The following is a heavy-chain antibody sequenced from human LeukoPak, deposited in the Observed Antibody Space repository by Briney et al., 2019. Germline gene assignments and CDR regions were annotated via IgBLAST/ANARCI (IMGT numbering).Heavy chain of an antibody. V-gene: IGHV4-39*07. J-gene: IGHJ4*02. Sequence: SETLSLTCTVSGGSISSSSYYWGWIRQPPGKGLEWIGTMYYSGNTYYNPSLKSRVTISVDTSKNQFSLKLSSVTAADTAVYYCARYTFGGVIANYVDYWGQGTLVTVSS. CDR2: MYYSGNT. CDR1: GGSISSSSYY. CDR3: ARYTFGGVIANYVDY. D-gene: IGHD3-16*02.